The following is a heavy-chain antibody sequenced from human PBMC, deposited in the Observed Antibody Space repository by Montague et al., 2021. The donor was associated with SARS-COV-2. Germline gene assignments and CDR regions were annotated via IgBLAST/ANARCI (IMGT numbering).Heavy chain of an antibody. Sequence: SLRLSCAASGFSFSNYALSWVRQAPGRGLDWVSSARGSGDSTYYADSVKGRFTTSRDNSKNTLYLQMNSLRAEDTAVYYCAKWDYYYDGTGYFGDWFFDLWGRGTLVTVSS. CDR1: GFSFSNYA. CDR3: AKWDYYYDGTGYFGDWFFDL. CDR2: ARGSGDST. V-gene: IGHV3-23*01. J-gene: IGHJ2*01. D-gene: IGHD3-22*01.